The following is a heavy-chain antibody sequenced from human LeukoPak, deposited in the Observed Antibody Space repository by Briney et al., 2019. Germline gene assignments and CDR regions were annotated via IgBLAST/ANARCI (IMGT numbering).Heavy chain of an antibody. CDR2: INSDGSNT. CDR3: ARVRDISGHWGFLDY. Sequence: GGSLRLSCAASGFTFSSYWMHWVRQAPGKGLVWVSRINSDGSNTDYADSVKGRFTISRDNAKNTLYLQMNSLRAEDTAVFYCARVRDISGHWGFLDYWGQGTLVTVSS. V-gene: IGHV3-74*01. D-gene: IGHD6-19*01. J-gene: IGHJ4*02. CDR1: GFTFSSYW.